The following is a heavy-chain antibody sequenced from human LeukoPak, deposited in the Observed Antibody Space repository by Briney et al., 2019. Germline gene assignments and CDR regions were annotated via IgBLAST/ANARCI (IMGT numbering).Heavy chain of an antibody. CDR1: GGSISSYY. CDR2: IYYSGST. Sequence: PSETLSLTCTVPGGSISSYYWSWIRQPPGKGLEWIGYIYYSGSTNYNPSLKSRVTISVDTSKNQFSLKLSSVTAADTAVYYCAGNKAPYYFDYWGQGTLVTVSS. CDR3: AGNKAPYYFDY. V-gene: IGHV4-59*08. J-gene: IGHJ4*02.